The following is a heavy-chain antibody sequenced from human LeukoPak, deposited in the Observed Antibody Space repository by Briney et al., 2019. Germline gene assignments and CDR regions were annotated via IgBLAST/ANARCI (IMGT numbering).Heavy chain of an antibody. CDR2: IYSGGST. CDR3: ARARLYYYDSSGYQYYFDY. D-gene: IGHD3-22*01. CDR1: GFTVSSNY. V-gene: IGHV3-53*01. Sequence: GGSLRLSCAASGFTVSSNYMSWVRQAPGKGLEWVSVIYSGGSTYYADSVKGRFTISRDNSKNTLYLQMISLRAEDTAVYYCARARLYYYDSSGYQYYFDYWGQGTRVTVSS. J-gene: IGHJ4*02.